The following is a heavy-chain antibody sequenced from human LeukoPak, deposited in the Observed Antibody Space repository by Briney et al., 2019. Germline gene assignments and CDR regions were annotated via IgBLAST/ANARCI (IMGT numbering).Heavy chain of an antibody. Sequence: GASVKVSCKASGYTFTSYGISWVRQAPGQGLEWMGWISAYNGNTNYAQKLQGRVTMTTDTSTSTAYMELRSLRFDDTAVYYCARDHRTLGSSGWYTIDYWGQGTLVTVSS. CDR1: GYTFTSYG. D-gene: IGHD6-19*01. J-gene: IGHJ4*02. CDR2: ISAYNGNT. V-gene: IGHV1-18*04. CDR3: ARDHRTLGSSGWYTIDY.